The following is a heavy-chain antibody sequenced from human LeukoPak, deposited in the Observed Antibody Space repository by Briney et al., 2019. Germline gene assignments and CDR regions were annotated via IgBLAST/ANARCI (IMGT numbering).Heavy chain of an antibody. CDR2: ISGSGGST. Sequence: PGGSLRLSCAASGFTFSDYYMSWIRQAPGKGLEWVSAISGSGGSTFHADSVKGRFTISRDNSNNTLYMQMNSLRAEDTAVYYCAKVISGVGAWDWGQGTLVTVSS. D-gene: IGHD1-26*01. CDR3: AKVISGVGAWD. V-gene: IGHV3-23*01. CDR1: GFTFSDYY. J-gene: IGHJ4*02.